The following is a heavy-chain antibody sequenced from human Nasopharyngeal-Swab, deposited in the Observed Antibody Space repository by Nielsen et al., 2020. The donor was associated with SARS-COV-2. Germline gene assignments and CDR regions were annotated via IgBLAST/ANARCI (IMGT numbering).Heavy chain of an antibody. CDR3: AADIVVLPAVNLGDYYALDV. Sequence: GESLKISCAASGFTFSSYDMHWVRQATGKGLEWVSAIGTAGDTYYPGSVKGRFTISRENAKNSLYLQMNSLRAEDTAVYYCAADIVVLPAVNLGDYYALDVWGPGTTVTVSS. CDR1: GFTFSSYD. CDR2: IGTAGDT. D-gene: IGHD2-2*01. V-gene: IGHV3-13*01. J-gene: IGHJ6*02.